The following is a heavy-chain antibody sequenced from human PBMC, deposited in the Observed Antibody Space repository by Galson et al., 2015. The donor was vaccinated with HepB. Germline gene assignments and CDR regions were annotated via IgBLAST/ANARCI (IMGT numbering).Heavy chain of an antibody. CDR3: TTDVYFSSYWSWLDP. CDR2: IKSKTDGGTT. CDR1: GFAFNNAW. J-gene: IGHJ5*02. Sequence: SLRLSCAASGFAFNNAWMNWVRQAPGKGPEWVGRIKSKTDGGTTEYAAPVKGRFTISRDDSRNTLYLQMHSLKTDDTAVYYRTTDVYFSSYWSWLDPWGQGTLVTVSS. D-gene: IGHD2-2*01. V-gene: IGHV3-15*01.